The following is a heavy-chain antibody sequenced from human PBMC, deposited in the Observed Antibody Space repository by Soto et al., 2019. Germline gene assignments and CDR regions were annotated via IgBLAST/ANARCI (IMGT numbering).Heavy chain of an antibody. CDR3: ARVSIAAAGTPYDY. Sequence: QVQLVQSGAEVKKPGASVKVSCKASGYTFTSYAMHWVRQAPGQRLEWMGWINAGNGNTKYSQKFQDRVTITRDTSASTAYMELSSLRSEDTAVYYCARVSIAAAGTPYDYWGQGTLVTVSS. V-gene: IGHV1-3*01. D-gene: IGHD6-13*01. J-gene: IGHJ4*02. CDR1: GYTFTSYA. CDR2: INAGNGNT.